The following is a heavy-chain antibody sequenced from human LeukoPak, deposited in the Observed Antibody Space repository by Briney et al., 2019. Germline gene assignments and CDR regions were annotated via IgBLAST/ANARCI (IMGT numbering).Heavy chain of an antibody. Sequence: GESLKISCKGSGYSFTSYWTGWVRQMPGKGLEWMGIIYPGDSDTRYSPSFQGQVTISADKSISTAYLQWSSLKASDTAMYYCASSIAAGAYYFDYWGQGTLVTVSS. CDR1: GYSFTSYW. D-gene: IGHD6-13*01. J-gene: IGHJ4*02. CDR3: ASSIAAGAYYFDY. V-gene: IGHV5-51*01. CDR2: IYPGDSDT.